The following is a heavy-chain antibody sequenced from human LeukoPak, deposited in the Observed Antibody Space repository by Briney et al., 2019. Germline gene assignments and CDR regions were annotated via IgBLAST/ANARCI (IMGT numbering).Heavy chain of an antibody. D-gene: IGHD2-2*02. CDR2: IWYDGSNK. CDR1: GFTFSSYG. Sequence: GGSLRLSCAASGFTFSSYGMHWVRQAPGKGLEWVAVIWYDGSNKYYADSVKGRFTISRDNSKTTLYLQMNSLRAEDTAVYYCARTIVVVPAAILRYGTDVWGQGTTVTVSS. CDR3: ARTIVVVPAAILRYGTDV. V-gene: IGHV3-33*01. J-gene: IGHJ6*02.